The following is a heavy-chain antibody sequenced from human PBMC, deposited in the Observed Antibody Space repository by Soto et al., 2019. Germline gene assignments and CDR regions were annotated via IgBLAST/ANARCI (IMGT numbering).Heavy chain of an antibody. CDR1: GFTFSNNG. CDR2: IWYDGINK. CDR3: ARDRVQMVDSRDV. D-gene: IGHD2-15*01. J-gene: IGHJ6*02. Sequence: QVQLVESGGGVVQPGRSLRLSCAASGFTFSNNGMHWVRQAPGKGLEWVAVIWYDGINKYYADSVKGRFIISRDNSKNTVYLQMNSLRAEGRAVYYCARDRVQMVDSRDVWGQGTAVTVSS. V-gene: IGHV3-33*01.